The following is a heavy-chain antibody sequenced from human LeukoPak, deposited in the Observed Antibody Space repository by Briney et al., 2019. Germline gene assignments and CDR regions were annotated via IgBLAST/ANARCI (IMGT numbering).Heavy chain of an antibody. CDR3: ARGGDYGGNSLDP. CDR1: GGTFSSYA. D-gene: IGHD4-23*01. V-gene: IGHV1-69*04. Sequence: SVKVSCKASGGTFSSYAISWVRQAPGQGLEWMGRIIPILGIANYAQKFQGRVTITADKSTSTAYMELSSLRSEDTAVYYCARGGDYGGNSLDPWGQGTLVTVSS. CDR2: IIPILGIA. J-gene: IGHJ5*02.